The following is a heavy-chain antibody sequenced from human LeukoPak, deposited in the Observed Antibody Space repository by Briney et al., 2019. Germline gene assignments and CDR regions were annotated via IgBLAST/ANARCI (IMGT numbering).Heavy chain of an antibody. CDR1: GGSISSGGYY. Sequence: TSETLSLTCTVSGGSISSGGYYWSWIRQHPGKGLEWIGYIYYSGSTYYNPSLKSRVTISVDTSKNQFSLKLSSVTAADTAVYYCARGETIFGVVYGMDVWGQGTTVTVSS. CDR2: IYYSGST. V-gene: IGHV4-31*03. CDR3: ARGETIFGVVYGMDV. J-gene: IGHJ6*02. D-gene: IGHD3-3*01.